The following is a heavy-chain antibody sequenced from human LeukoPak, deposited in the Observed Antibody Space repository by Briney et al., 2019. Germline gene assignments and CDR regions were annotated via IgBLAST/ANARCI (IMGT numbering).Heavy chain of an antibody. V-gene: IGHV3-11*01. CDR1: GFTFSDYY. D-gene: IGHD2-2*01. Sequence: GGSLRLSCAASGFTFSDYYMTWIRQAPGKGLEWVSYTTSSGTTIYYADSVRGRLTISRDNAKKSLYLQMNSLRAEDTAAYYCARLEQYHRGHFYYYMDVWGKGTTVTVSS. J-gene: IGHJ6*03. CDR3: ARLEQYHRGHFYYYMDV. CDR2: TTSSGTTI.